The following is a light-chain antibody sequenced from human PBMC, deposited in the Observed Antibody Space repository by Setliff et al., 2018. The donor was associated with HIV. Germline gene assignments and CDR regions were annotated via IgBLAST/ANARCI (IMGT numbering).Light chain of an antibody. CDR2: DNT. J-gene: IGLJ1*01. CDR1: SSDIGGYKF. CDR3: SSYTSSSTYV. Sequence: QSALTQPASVSGSPGQSITISCTGTSSDIGGYKFFSWYQQYPGEAPKSIIIDNTTRPSGVSDRFSASKSGNTASLTISGLRAEDEAGYYCSSYTSSSTYVFGLGTKVTVL. V-gene: IGLV2-14*03.